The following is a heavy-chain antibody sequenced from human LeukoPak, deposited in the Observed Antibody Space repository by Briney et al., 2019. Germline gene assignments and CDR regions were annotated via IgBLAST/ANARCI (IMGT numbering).Heavy chain of an antibody. CDR1: GGSISSSSYY. CDR2: IYYSGST. CDR3: ARQGGGFWYFDL. D-gene: IGHD6-25*01. J-gene: IGHJ2*01. V-gene: IGHV4-39*01. Sequence: SETLSLTCTVSGGSISSSSYYWGWIRQPPGKGLEWIGSIYYSGSTYYNPSLKRRVTISVDTSKNQFSLKLSSVTAADTAVYYCARQGGGFWYFDLWGRGTLVTVSS.